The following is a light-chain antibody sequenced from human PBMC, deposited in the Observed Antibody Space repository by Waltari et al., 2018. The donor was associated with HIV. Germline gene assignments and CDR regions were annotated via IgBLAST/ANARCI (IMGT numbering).Light chain of an antibody. J-gene: IGLJ3*02. V-gene: IGLV6-57*01. CDR3: QSFDSAYQV. Sequence: NFLLTQPHSVSEYPERTVTIACTRSSGTIASSSVQCYQHRPGNSPTSLIYDYSRRASGVPKRFPGSIDRSSNSASLTITGLRTEDEADYYCQSFDSAYQVCGGGTKLTV. CDR2: DYS. CDR1: SGTIASSS.